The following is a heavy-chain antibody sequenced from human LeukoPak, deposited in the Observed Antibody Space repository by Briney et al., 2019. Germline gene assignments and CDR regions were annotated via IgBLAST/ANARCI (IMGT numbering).Heavy chain of an antibody. J-gene: IGHJ5*02. D-gene: IGHD3-16*02. CDR3: ARSGIVRPFDP. CDR2: ISSSSSYI. Sequence: PGGSLRLSCAASGFTFSSYSMNWVRQAPGKGLEWVSSISSSSSYIYYAVSVKGRITISRDNAKNSLYLQMNSLRAEDTAVYYCARSGIVRPFDPWGQGTLVTVSS. CDR1: GFTFSSYS. V-gene: IGHV3-21*01.